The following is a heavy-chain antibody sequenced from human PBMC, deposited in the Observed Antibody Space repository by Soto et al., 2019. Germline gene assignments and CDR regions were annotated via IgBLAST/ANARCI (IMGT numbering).Heavy chain of an antibody. CDR2: ISSSGSTI. D-gene: IGHD2-2*01. CDR3: ASPAALPAAIRAFDY. V-gene: IGHV3-48*03. J-gene: IGHJ4*02. CDR1: GFTFSSYE. Sequence: GGSLRLSCAASGFTFSSYEMNWVRQAPGKGLEWVSYISSSGSTIYYADSVKGRFTISRDNAKNSLYLQMNSLRAEDTAVYYCASPAALPAAIRAFDYWGQGTLVTVSS.